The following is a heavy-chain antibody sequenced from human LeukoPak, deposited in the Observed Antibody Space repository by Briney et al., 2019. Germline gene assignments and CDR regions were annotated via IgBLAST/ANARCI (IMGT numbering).Heavy chain of an antibody. CDR2: ISYDGGNK. D-gene: IGHD6-13*01. Sequence: GRSLRLSCAASGFTFSSYAMHWVRQAPGKGLEWVAVISYDGGNKYYADSVKGRFTISRDNSKNTLYLQMNSLRAEDTAVYYCARVDSSSWYGDFDYWGQGTLVTVSS. V-gene: IGHV3-30-3*01. CDR3: ARVDSSSWYGDFDY. CDR1: GFTFSSYA. J-gene: IGHJ4*02.